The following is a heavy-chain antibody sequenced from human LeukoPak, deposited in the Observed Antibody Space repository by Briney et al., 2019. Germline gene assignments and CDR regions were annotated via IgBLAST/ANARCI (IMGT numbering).Heavy chain of an antibody. J-gene: IGHJ4*02. CDR1: GFTFSSYG. D-gene: IGHD5-18*01. CDR3: ARDRGYSYGHPFDY. V-gene: IGHV3-33*01. Sequence: PGRSLRLSCAAPGFTFSSYGMHWVRQAPGKGLEWVALIWHDGSNKYYADSVKGRFTISRDNSKNTLYLQMNSLRAEDTAVYYCARDRGYSYGHPFDYWGQGTLVTVSS. CDR2: IWHDGSNK.